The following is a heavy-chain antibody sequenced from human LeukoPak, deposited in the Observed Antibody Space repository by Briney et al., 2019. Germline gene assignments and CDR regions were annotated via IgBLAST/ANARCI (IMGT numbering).Heavy chain of an antibody. J-gene: IGHJ4*02. CDR3: TRDPPTRY. CDR2: IRNKADGGTP. D-gene: IGHD1-26*01. V-gene: IGHV3-49*03. Sequence: PGRSLRLSCTASGFTFGDYTMTWIRQAPGKGLEWVGFIRNKADGGTPEYAASVKGRFTISRDDSKNIAYLQMNSLKTDDTAVHYCTRDPPTRYWGQGTLVSVSS. CDR1: GFTFGDYT.